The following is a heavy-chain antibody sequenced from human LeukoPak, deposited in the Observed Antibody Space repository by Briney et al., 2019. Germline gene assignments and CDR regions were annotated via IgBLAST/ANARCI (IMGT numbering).Heavy chain of an antibody. Sequence: APVKVSCKASGYTVTSYGISWVRQAPGQGLEWMGWISAYNGNTNYAQKFQGRVTMTTDASTSTASTTTAYMELRSLRSDDTAAYYCARQPLNYYYDSSGYDNWYFDLWGRGTLVTVSS. J-gene: IGHJ2*01. CDR3: ARQPLNYYYDSSGYDNWYFDL. CDR2: ISAYNGNT. D-gene: IGHD3-22*01. CDR1: GYTVTSYG. V-gene: IGHV1-18*01.